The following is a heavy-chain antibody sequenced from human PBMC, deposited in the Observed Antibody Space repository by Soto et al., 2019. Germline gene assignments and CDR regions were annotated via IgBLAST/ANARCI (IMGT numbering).Heavy chain of an antibody. CDR3: ARQDYGGNSVLAY. V-gene: IGHV1-69*06. CDR2: IIPIFGTA. D-gene: IGHD4-17*01. Sequence: SVKVSCKASGGTFSSYAISWVRQAPGQGLEWMGGIIPIFGTANYAQKFQGRVTIIADKSTSTAYMELSSLRSEDTAVYYCARQDYGGNSVLAYWGQGTLVTVSS. J-gene: IGHJ4*02. CDR1: GGTFSSYA.